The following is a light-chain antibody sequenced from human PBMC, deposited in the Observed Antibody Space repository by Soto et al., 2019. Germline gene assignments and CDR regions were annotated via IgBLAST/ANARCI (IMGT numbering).Light chain of an antibody. CDR2: AAS. V-gene: IGKV1-27*01. CDR3: QKYNSVPLP. Sequence: DIQMTQSPSSLSASVGDRVTITCRASQDISNYLAWHQQKPGKVPKLLIYAASTLQSGVPSRFSGSGSGTDFTLTISSLQPEDVATYYCQKYNSVPLPFGGGTKVEIK. CDR1: QDISNY. J-gene: IGKJ4*01.